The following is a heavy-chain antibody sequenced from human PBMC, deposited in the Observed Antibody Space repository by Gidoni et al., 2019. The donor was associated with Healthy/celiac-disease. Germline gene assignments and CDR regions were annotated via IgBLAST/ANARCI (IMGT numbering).Heavy chain of an antibody. CDR3: ARGGHSSSPGGVWYFDL. J-gene: IGHJ2*01. CDR1: GFTFSSYD. Sequence: EVQLVESGGGLVQPGGSLSLSCAASGFTFSSYDMHWVRQATGKGLEWVSAIGTAGDPYYPGSVKGRFTISRENAKNSLYLQMNSLRAGDTAVYYCARGGHSSSPGGVWYFDLWGRGTLVTVSS. D-gene: IGHD6-6*01. CDR2: IGTAGDP. V-gene: IGHV3-13*05.